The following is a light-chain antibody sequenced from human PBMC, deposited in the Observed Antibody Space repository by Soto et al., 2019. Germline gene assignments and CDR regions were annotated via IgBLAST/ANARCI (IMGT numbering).Light chain of an antibody. CDR2: GAS. CDR3: HQYDNWPET. J-gene: IGKJ1*01. Sequence: LIVTPREKTTLSLRARQSVNSDLAWYQQKPGQAPRLLIYGASTRATGIPARFSGSGSGTEFTLTISSLQSEDFAVYYCHQYDNWPETFGQGTKVDIK. CDR1: QSVNSD. V-gene: IGKV3-15*01.